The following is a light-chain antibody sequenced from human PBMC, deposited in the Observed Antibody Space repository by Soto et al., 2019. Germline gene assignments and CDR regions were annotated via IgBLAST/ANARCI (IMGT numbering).Light chain of an antibody. J-gene: IGKJ4*01. V-gene: IGKV3-11*01. Sequence: EIVLTQSPATLSLSPGERVTLSCRASQSVGSYLAWYQQKPGQAPRLLIYDASNRATGIPARFSGSGSGTDFTLTISSLEPEDLAVYFCQQRSNWLTFGGGTKVEIK. CDR2: DAS. CDR3: QQRSNWLT. CDR1: QSVGSY.